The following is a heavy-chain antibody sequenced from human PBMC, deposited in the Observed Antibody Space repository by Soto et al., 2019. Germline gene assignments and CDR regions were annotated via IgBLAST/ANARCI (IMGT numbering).Heavy chain of an antibody. D-gene: IGHD5-18*01. CDR3: AKDWMGLGYFFEY. CDR1: GFSFGNYA. V-gene: IGHV3-23*01. J-gene: IGHJ4*02. CDR2: ISNSGGIT. Sequence: EVQLLESGGDLVQPGGSLRLSCVASGFSFGNYAMNWVRQDPGKGLQWVASISNSGGITYYADSVKGRFTISRDNSENTLFLQLNSLRGKDTAIYYCAKDWMGLGYFFEYWGQGTLVTVSA.